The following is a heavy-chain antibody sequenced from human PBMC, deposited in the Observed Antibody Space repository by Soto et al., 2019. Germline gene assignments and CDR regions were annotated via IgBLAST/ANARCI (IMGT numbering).Heavy chain of an antibody. V-gene: IGHV5-51*01. Sequence: PGESLKISCRGSGYNFTNYWIGWVRQMPGKGLEWMGMFYPVDSDTRYSPSFQGQVTISADKSISTAYLHWNSLKASDTAMYYCARLWLFDYGGERYGMDVWGQGTTVTVSS. CDR3: ARLWLFDYGGERYGMDV. CDR2: FYPVDSDT. D-gene: IGHD4-17*01. CDR1: GYNFTNYW. J-gene: IGHJ6*02.